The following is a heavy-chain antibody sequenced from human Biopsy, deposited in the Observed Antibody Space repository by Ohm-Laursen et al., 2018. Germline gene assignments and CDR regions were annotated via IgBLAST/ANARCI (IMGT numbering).Heavy chain of an antibody. Sequence: SETLSLTCTVSGGSFTGHYWSWIRQPPGKGLEWIGHISYTGYTSYNASLKSRVTISVDTSRNHFSLRLGSLTAADTAAYYCARGSNDFGGLYFPRWGQGTLLTVSS. D-gene: IGHD4-23*01. J-gene: IGHJ4*02. V-gene: IGHV4-59*11. CDR1: GGSFTGHY. CDR2: ISYTGYT. CDR3: ARGSNDFGGLYFPR.